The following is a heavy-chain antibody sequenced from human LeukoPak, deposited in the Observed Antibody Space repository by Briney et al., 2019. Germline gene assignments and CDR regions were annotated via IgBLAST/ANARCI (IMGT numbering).Heavy chain of an antibody. CDR3: ARDTSSKVGATRFDP. D-gene: IGHD1-26*01. CDR1: GFTFSTGFTFSTYG. J-gene: IGHJ5*02. V-gene: IGHV3-48*01. CDR2: ISSSSSTI. Sequence: GGSLRLSCAASGFTFSTGFTFSTYGMHWVRQAPGKGLEWVSYISSSSSTIYYADSVKGRFTISRDNAKNSLYLQMNSLRAEDTAVYYCARDTSSKVGATRFDPWGQGTLVTVSS.